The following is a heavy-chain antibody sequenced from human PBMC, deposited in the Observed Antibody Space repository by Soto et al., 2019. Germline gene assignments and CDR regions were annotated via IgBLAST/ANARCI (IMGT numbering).Heavy chain of an antibody. CDR2: ISSGSGTI. CDR1: GFSFSGSV. J-gene: IGHJ4*02. D-gene: IGHD2-21*02. Sequence: GGSLRLSCAASGFSFSGSVMSWVRQAPGKGLEWVSYISSGSGTIYYADSVKGRFTISRDNAKSSLYLQMNSLRAEDTAVYYCARSGYCGSDCYWGQGTLVTVSS. V-gene: IGHV3-48*01. CDR3: ARSGYCGSDCY.